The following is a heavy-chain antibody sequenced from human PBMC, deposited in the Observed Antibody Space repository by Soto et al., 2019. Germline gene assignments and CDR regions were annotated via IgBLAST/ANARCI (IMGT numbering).Heavy chain of an antibody. CDR1: GGSFSGYY. D-gene: IGHD2-2*01. Sequence: QVQLQQWGAGLLKPSETLSLTCAVSGGSFSGYYWSWIRQPPGKGLEWIGEINHSGSTNYNPSLKSRVTISVDGSKNQFSLKLSSVTAADTAVYYCARAGGVVVPAGNGAFDSWGQGTMVTVSS. CDR3: ARAGGVVVPAGNGAFDS. CDR2: INHSGST. V-gene: IGHV4-34*01. J-gene: IGHJ3*02.